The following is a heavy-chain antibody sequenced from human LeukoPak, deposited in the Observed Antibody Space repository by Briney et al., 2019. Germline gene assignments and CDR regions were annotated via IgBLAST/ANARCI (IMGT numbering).Heavy chain of an antibody. CDR2: ISTNNGNT. Sequence: ASVKVSCKASGGTFSSHAISWMRQAPGQGLEWVGWISTNNGNTNYAQQFQGRVTMTTDTSTSTAYMELRSLKSDDTAVYYCARDVPGSIGTTARFDPWGQGTLVTVSS. D-gene: IGHD1-1*01. CDR1: GGTFSSHA. V-gene: IGHV1-18*01. CDR3: ARDVPGSIGTTARFDP. J-gene: IGHJ5*02.